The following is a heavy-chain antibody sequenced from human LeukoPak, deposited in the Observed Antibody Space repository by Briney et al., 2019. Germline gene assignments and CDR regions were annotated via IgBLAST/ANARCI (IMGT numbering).Heavy chain of an antibody. V-gene: IGHV3-30*01. CDR2: ISYDGRDK. D-gene: IGHD2-15*01. CDR3: VRDYRYCSGGSCYLNY. J-gene: IGHJ4*02. Sequence: PGGSLRPSCAASGFTFNTYTMHWVRQAPGKGLEWVAVISYDGRDKYYADSVKGRFTISRDNSKNTLYLQMNSLRAEDTAVYYCVRDYRYCSGGSCYLNYWGQGTLVTVS. CDR1: GFTFNTYT.